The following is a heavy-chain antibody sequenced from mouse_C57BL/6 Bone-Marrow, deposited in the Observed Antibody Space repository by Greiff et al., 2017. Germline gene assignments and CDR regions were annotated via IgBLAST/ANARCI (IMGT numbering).Heavy chain of an antibody. CDR1: GYAFSSSW. J-gene: IGHJ4*01. CDR3: AREWLLRPYAMDY. V-gene: IGHV1-82*01. D-gene: IGHD2-3*01. Sequence: QVQLQQSGPELVKPGASVKISCKASGYAFSSSWMNWVKQRPGTGLEWIGRIYPGDGDTNYNGKFKGKATLTADKSSSTAYMQLSRLTSEDSAVYFCAREWLLRPYAMDYWGQGTSVTVSS. CDR2: IYPGDGDT.